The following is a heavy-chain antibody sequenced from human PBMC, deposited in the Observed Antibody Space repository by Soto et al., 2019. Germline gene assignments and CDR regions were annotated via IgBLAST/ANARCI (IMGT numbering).Heavy chain of an antibody. CDR1: GGSISSYY. CDR3: ARALYYYVSSGYHDYFDY. CDR2: IYTSGST. V-gene: IGHV4-4*07. D-gene: IGHD3-22*01. Sequence: PSETLSLTCTVSGGSISSYYWSWIRQPAGKGLEWIGRIYTSGSTNYNPSLKSRVTMSVDTSKNQFSLKLSSVTAADTAVYYCARALYYYVSSGYHDYFDYWGQGTLVTVSS. J-gene: IGHJ4*02.